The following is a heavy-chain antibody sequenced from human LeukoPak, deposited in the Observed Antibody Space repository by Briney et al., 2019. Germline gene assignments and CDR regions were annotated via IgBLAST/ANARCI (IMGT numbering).Heavy chain of an antibody. D-gene: IGHD4-17*01. Sequence: GGSLRLSCAASGFTFSSYWMTWVRQAPGKGPEWVANIKQDGSEKNYADSVEGRFTISRDNAKKSLYLQMNSLRAEDTAVYYCMGAVLDVWGKGTTVTVSS. CDR2: IKQDGSEK. V-gene: IGHV3-7*01. J-gene: IGHJ6*04. CDR3: MGAVLDV. CDR1: GFTFSSYW.